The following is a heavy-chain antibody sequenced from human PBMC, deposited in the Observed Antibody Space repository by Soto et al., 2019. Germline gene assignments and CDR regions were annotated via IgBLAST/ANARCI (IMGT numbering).Heavy chain of an antibody. CDR3: AKAPISGIPATQPYYYYYYYMDV. D-gene: IGHD2-2*01. J-gene: IGHJ6*03. CDR1: GFTFSSYA. CDR2: ISGTGGRT. Sequence: EVQLLESGGGLVQPGGSLRLSCAASGFTFSSYALTWVRQAPGKGLEWVSAISGTGGRTYYADSVKGRFTISRDNSKNTLYQQMNSLRAEDAADYYCAKAPISGIPATQPYYYYYYYMDVWSKGTTVTVSS. V-gene: IGHV3-23*01.